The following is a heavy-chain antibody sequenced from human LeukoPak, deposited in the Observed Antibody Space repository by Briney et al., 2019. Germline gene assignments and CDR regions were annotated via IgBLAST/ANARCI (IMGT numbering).Heavy chain of an antibody. CDR1: GGSISSYY. Sequence: KTSETLSLTCTVSGGSISSYYWSWIRQPPGKGLEWIGSIYYSGSTYYNPSLKSRVTISVGTSKNQFSLKLSSVTAADTAVYYCAREGGGNDNWFDPWGQGTLVTVSS. V-gene: IGHV4-59*12. CDR3: AREGGGNDNWFDP. J-gene: IGHJ5*02. D-gene: IGHD4-23*01. CDR2: IYYSGST.